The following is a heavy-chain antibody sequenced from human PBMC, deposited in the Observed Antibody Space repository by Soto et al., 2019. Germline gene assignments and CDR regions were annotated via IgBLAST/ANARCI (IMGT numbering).Heavy chain of an antibody. J-gene: IGHJ6*02. CDR3: ARDIHPNMVRGVIHGMDV. Sequence: GGSLRLSCAASGFTFSSYSMNWVRQAPGKGLEWVSSISSSSSYIYYADSVKGRFTISRDNAKNSLYLQMNSLRAEDTAVYYCARDIHPNMVRGVIHGMDVWGQGTTVTVSS. D-gene: IGHD3-10*01. CDR1: GFTFSSYS. CDR2: ISSSSSYI. V-gene: IGHV3-21*01.